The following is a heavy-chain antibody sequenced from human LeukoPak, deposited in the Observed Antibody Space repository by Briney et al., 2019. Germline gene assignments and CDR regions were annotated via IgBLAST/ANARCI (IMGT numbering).Heavy chain of an antibody. J-gene: IGHJ5*02. D-gene: IGHD6-13*01. Sequence: GGSLRLSCVASGFTFRRYDMHWVRQAPGKGLEWVAVIANDGRNEIYAGSVKGRFTISRDNSKNTLYLQMNSLRAEDTAVYYCARAAAVSGAFRDNWFDPWGQGTLVTVSS. CDR2: IANDGRNE. CDR1: GFTFRRYD. CDR3: ARAAAVSGAFRDNWFDP. V-gene: IGHV3-30*04.